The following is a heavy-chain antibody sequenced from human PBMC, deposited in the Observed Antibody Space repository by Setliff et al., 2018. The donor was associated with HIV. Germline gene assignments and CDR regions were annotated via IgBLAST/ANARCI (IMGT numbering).Heavy chain of an antibody. J-gene: IGHJ3*02. Sequence: PSETLSLTCTVSGGSISTYYWSWIRQPPGKRLEWIGYIYYSGSTNYNPSLKSRVTISVDTSKNQFSLKLTSATAADTAVYYCARDRPSSSWYFNAFDIWGQGTMVTVSS. CDR3: ARDRPSSSWYFNAFDI. V-gene: IGHV4-59*01. CDR1: GGSISTYY. D-gene: IGHD6-13*01. CDR2: IYYSGST.